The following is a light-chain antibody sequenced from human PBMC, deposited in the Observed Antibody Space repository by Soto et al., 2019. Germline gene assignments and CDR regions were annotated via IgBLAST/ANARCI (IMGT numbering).Light chain of an antibody. Sequence: EIVMTQSPATLSVSPGESATLSCRASQSVSSNLVWYQQKPGQAPRLLIYGASTRATGIPARFSGSGSGTEFTLTISSLQSEDFAVYYCQQYNNWPPLTFGGGTKVEIK. V-gene: IGKV3-15*01. CDR3: QQYNNWPPLT. CDR1: QSVSSN. J-gene: IGKJ4*01. CDR2: GAS.